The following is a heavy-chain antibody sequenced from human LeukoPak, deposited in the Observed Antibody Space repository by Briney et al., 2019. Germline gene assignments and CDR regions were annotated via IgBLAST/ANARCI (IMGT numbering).Heavy chain of an antibody. J-gene: IGHJ4*02. D-gene: IGHD2-8*01. Sequence: ASVKVSCKASGGTFSSYAISLVRQAPGQGLEWMGGIIPIFGTANYAQKFQGRVTITADESTSTAYMELSSLRSEDTAVYYCASGPSGYCTNGVCYYFDYWGQGTLVTVSS. V-gene: IGHV1-69*01. CDR2: IIPIFGTA. CDR1: GGTFSSYA. CDR3: ASGPSGYCTNGVCYYFDY.